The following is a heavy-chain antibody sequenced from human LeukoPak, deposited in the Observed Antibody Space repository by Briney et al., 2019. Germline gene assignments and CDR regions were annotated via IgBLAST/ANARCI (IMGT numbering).Heavy chain of an antibody. V-gene: IGHV4-59*01. CDR1: GGSISSYY. J-gene: IGHJ6*03. CDR3: ARTTEGYCRGRSCYSYYYYMDV. D-gene: IGHD2-15*01. Sequence: SETLSLTCTVSGGSISSYYWSWIRQPPGKGLEWSGYIYYSGSTYYNPSLKSRVTISVDTSKNQFSLKLSSVTAADTAVYYCARTTEGYCRGRSCYSYYYYMDVWGKGTTVTVSS. CDR2: IYYSGST.